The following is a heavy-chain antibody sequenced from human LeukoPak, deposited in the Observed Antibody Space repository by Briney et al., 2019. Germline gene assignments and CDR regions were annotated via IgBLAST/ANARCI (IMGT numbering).Heavy chain of an antibody. CDR1: GFTFKHYG. CDR2: IWYDGSNT. V-gene: IGHV3-33*01. D-gene: IGHD4-23*01. J-gene: IGHJ5*02. CDR3: AIDLYGGNSASWVDL. Sequence: GRSLRLSCGASGFTFKHYGMHWVRQAPGKGLEWVAVIWYDGSNTFYADSVKGRFTISRDNSNNTLYLQVNSLRAEDTAVYYCAIDLYGGNSASWVDLWGQGTLVTVSS.